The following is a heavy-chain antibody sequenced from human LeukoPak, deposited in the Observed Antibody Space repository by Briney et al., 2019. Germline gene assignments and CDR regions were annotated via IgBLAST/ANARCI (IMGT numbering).Heavy chain of an antibody. CDR3: AIDMASADTDVFDY. CDR2: IYPGASDT. Sequence: GESLKISCKASAYSITSSWIGRVRQMPGKGLEWMGIIYPGASDTRYSPSFQGQVTISVDKSITTAYLQWSSLKASDTVMYYCAIDMASADTDVFDYWGQGTLVTVSS. J-gene: IGHJ4*02. CDR1: AYSITSSW. D-gene: IGHD6-13*01. V-gene: IGHV5-51*01.